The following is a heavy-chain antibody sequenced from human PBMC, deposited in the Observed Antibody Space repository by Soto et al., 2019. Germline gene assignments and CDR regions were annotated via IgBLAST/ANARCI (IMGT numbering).Heavy chain of an antibody. Sequence: QVHLRESGPGLVKSSKTLSLTCTVSGDSVTNYFWSWMRQPPGKGLEWIGHMYHGERTNYSPSLKRRVTMSLDSSRNQFSLKLSSVTAADTAVYFCARDPGYCTNGVCPIFDFWGQGLLVAVSS. CDR3: ARDPGYCTNGVCPIFDF. D-gene: IGHD2-8*01. V-gene: IGHV4-59*02. CDR1: GDSVTNYF. J-gene: IGHJ4*02. CDR2: MYHGERT.